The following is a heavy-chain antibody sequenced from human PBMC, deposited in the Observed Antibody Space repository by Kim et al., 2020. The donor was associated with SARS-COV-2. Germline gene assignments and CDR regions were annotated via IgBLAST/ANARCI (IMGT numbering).Heavy chain of an antibody. V-gene: IGHV3-30*18. Sequence: GGSLRLSCAASGFTFSSYGIHWVRQAPGKGLEWVAVISYDGSHKDYADSVKGRFTISGENSKNTLYLQMNSLRAEDTAVYYCAKDHYGSGSYFPYYYYGMDVWGQGTTVTVSS. J-gene: IGHJ6*02. D-gene: IGHD3-10*01. CDR3: AKDHYGSGSYFPYYYYGMDV. CDR2: ISYDGSHK. CDR1: GFTFSSYG.